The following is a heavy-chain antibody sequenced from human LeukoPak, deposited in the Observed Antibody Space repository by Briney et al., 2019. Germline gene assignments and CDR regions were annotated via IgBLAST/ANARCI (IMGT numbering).Heavy chain of an antibody. CDR2: ISAYNGNT. V-gene: IGHV1-18*01. J-gene: IGHJ4*02. CDR1: GYTFTSYG. CDR3: ARGDYYDSSGYRDY. Sequence: EASVKVSCKASGYTFTSYGISWVRQAPGQGLEWMGWISAYNGNTNYAQKLQGRVTMTTDTSTSTAYMELRSLRSDDTAVYYCARGDYYDSSGYRDYWGQGTLVTVSS. D-gene: IGHD3-22*01.